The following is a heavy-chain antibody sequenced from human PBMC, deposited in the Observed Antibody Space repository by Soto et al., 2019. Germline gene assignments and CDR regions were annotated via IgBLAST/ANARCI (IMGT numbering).Heavy chain of an antibody. Sequence: TLSLTCTVSGGSISSGDYYWSWIRQPPGKGLEWIGYIYYSGSTYYNPSLKSRVTISVDTSKNQFSLKLSSVTAADTAVYYCARAHGSGSLLKRVRAGYYGMDVWGQGTTVTVSS. V-gene: IGHV4-30-4*01. CDR3: ARAHGSGSLLKRVRAGYYGMDV. J-gene: IGHJ6*02. CDR2: IYYSGST. D-gene: IGHD3-10*01. CDR1: GGSISSGDYY.